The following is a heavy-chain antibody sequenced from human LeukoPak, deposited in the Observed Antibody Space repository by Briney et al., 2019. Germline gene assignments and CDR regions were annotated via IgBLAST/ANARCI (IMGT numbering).Heavy chain of an antibody. J-gene: IGHJ4*02. V-gene: IGHV3-48*04. Sequence: GGSLRLSCAASGFTFCLFDMNWVRESPGEGLECVLYIYSSCSTKYYADCVRGRFTLSRDRAKNSLYLQMNRLRGEDAAVYYCARDRIVSAIQWGYVDYWGQGTLVTVSS. CDR1: GFTFCLFD. CDR3: ARDRIVSAIQWGYVDY. D-gene: IGHD5/OR15-5a*01. CDR2: IYSSCSTK.